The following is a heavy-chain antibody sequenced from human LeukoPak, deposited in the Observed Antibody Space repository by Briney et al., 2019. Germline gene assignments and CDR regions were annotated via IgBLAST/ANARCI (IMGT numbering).Heavy chain of an antibody. Sequence: ASVKVSCKASGYTFTSYGISRGRQAPGQGLEWMGWISAYNGNTDYAQKLQGRVTMTTDTSTSTAYMELRSLRSDDTAVYYCAREVRGDYWGFWGQGTLVTVSS. CDR3: AREVRGDYWGF. CDR2: ISAYNGNT. D-gene: IGHD4-17*01. V-gene: IGHV1-18*01. CDR1: GYTFTSYG. J-gene: IGHJ4*02.